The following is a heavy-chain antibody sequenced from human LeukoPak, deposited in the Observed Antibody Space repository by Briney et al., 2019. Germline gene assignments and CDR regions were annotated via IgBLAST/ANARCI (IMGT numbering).Heavy chain of an antibody. Sequence: GGSLSLSCEASGVTFSSYVMSWVRPAPGKGPEWVSGISGSGGGTYYADSVKGRFAISRDNSKNTLYLQMNSLRAEDTAVYYCVQEGPRGLAFDIWGQGTKVTVSS. V-gene: IGHV3-23*01. CDR3: VQEGPRGLAFDI. CDR2: ISGSGGGT. J-gene: IGHJ3*02. CDR1: GVTFSSYV.